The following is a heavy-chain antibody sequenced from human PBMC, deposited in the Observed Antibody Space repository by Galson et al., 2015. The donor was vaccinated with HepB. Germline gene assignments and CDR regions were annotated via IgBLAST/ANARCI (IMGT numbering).Heavy chain of an antibody. D-gene: IGHD5-18*01. CDR2: ISYDGSNK. CDR1: GFTFSSYG. J-gene: IGHJ6*03. Sequence: SLRLSCAASGFTFSSYGMHWVRQAPGKGLEWVAVISYDGSNKYYADSVKGRFTISRDNSKNTLYLQMNSLRAEDTAVYYCAKDGKRMQLWERGYYYYYMDVWGKGTTVTVSS. V-gene: IGHV3-30*18. CDR3: AKDGKRMQLWERGYYYYYMDV.